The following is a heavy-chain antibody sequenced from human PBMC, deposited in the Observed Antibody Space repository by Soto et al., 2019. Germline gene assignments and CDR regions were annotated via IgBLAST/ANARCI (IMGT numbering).Heavy chain of an antibody. V-gene: IGHV4-30-4*01. CDR3: AAGYCSSSGCYWFDP. J-gene: IGHJ5*02. D-gene: IGHD2-2*01. CDR2: IYDRAT. Sequence: AAETLSLTCTVSGASIRGGDDHWSWIRQPPGKGLESVGYIYDRATHPRPPLNSGVILYVDTSKTQSSLQLSPVTAEAAAVYYCAAGYCSSSGCYWFDPCGERTLVTAAS. CDR1: GASIRGGDDH.